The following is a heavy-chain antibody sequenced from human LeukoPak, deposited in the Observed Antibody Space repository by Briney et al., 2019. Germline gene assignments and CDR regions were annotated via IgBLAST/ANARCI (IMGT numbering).Heavy chain of an antibody. Sequence: SVKVSCKASGGTFSSYAISWVRQAPGPGHEWMGRIIPIFGTANYAQKFQGRVTITTDESTSTAYMELSSLRSEDTAVYYCARGRLEQYYFDYWGQGTLVTVSS. V-gene: IGHV1-69*05. CDR1: GGTFSSYA. D-gene: IGHD1/OR15-1a*01. CDR3: ARGRLEQYYFDY. CDR2: IIPIFGTA. J-gene: IGHJ4*02.